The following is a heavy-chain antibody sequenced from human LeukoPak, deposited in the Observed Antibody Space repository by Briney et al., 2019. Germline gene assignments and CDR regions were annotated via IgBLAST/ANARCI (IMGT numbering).Heavy chain of an antibody. CDR2: ISWNSGSI. D-gene: IGHD6-13*01. V-gene: IGHV3-9*03. J-gene: IGHJ4*02. Sequence: GGSLRLSCAASGFTFSSYSMNWVRQAPGKGLEWVSGISWNSGSIGYADSVKGRFTISRDNAKNSLYLQMNSLRAEDMALYYCAKDIGSSSWTGFDYWGQGTLVTVSS. CDR3: AKDIGSSSWTGFDY. CDR1: GFTFSSYS.